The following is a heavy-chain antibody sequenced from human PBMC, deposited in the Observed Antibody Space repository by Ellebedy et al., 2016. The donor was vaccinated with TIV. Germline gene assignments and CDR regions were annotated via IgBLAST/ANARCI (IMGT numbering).Heavy chain of an antibody. D-gene: IGHD4-23*01. V-gene: IGHV3-30-3*01. CDR2: TSYDGSNK. J-gene: IGHJ4*02. Sequence: GGSLRLXCTASGFTFTDYAMHWVRQAPGKGLELVSLTSYDGSNKYYADSVKGRFTISRDNSKDTLSLQMNSLRADDAAVYYCAREATLHGGDSGRRYFDYWGQGTLVSVSS. CDR1: GFTFTDYA. CDR3: AREATLHGGDSGRRYFDY.